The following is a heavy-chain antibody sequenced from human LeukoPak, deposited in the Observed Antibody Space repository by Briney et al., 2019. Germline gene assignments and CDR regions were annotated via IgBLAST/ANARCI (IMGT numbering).Heavy chain of an antibody. CDR3: AKDSLDIAVAGRGNFDL. D-gene: IGHD6-19*01. J-gene: IGHJ2*01. V-gene: IGHV3-23*01. CDR1: GFTFSSYA. Sequence: GGSLRLSCAASGFTFSSYAMSWVRQAPGKGLEWVSAISGSGGSTYYADSVKGRFTISRDNSKNTLYLQMNSLRAEDTAVYYCAKDSLDIAVAGRGNFDLWGRGTLVTVSS. CDR2: ISGSGGST.